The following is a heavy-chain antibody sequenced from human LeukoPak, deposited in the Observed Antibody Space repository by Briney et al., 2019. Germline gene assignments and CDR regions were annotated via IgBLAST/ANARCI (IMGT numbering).Heavy chain of an antibody. CDR1: GFTFSSYA. D-gene: IGHD3-22*01. V-gene: IGHV3-23*01. CDR3: AKESYDSSGYPFDY. Sequence: PEGFLRLSCAASGFTFSSYAMSWVRQAPGKGLEWVSGISGSGGSTYYADSVKGRFTISRDNSKNTLYLQMNSLRAEDTAVYYCAKESYDSSGYPFDYWGQGTLVTVSS. CDR2: ISGSGGST. J-gene: IGHJ4*02.